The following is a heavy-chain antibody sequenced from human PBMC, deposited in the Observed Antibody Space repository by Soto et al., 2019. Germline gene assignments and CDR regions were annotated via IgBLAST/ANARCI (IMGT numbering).Heavy chain of an antibody. J-gene: IGHJ6*02. CDR1: GFTFSSYG. D-gene: IGHD2-15*01. V-gene: IGHV3-33*01. CDR3: ARDGRGYYYYYGMDV. CDR2: IWYDGSNK. Sequence: QVQLVESGGGVVQPGRSLRLSCAASGFTFSSYGMHWVRQAPGKGLEWVAVIWYDGSNKYYADSVKGRFTISRDNSKNTLYLQMNSQRAEDTAVYYCARDGRGYYYYYGMDVWGQGTTVTVSS.